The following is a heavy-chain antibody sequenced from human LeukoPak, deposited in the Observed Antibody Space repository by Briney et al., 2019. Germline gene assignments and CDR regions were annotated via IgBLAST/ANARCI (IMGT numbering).Heavy chain of an antibody. D-gene: IGHD6-13*01. CDR3: ARDGAYSSSWSYFDY. J-gene: IGHJ4*02. V-gene: IGHV3-30-3*01. CDR2: TSYDEGNK. Sequence: PGGSLRLSCAASGLTFSNYAMHWVRQAPGKGLEWVAVTSYDEGNKYYADSVKGRFTISRDNPKNTLYLQMNSLRAEDTALYYCARDGAYSSSWSYFDYWGQGTLVTVSS. CDR1: GLTFSNYA.